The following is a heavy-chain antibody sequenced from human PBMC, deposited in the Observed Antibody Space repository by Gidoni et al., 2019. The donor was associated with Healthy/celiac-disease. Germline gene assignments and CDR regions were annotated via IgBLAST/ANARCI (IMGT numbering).Heavy chain of an antibody. CDR2: IKSKTEGGTT. CDR1: GFTFSNAW. D-gene: IGHD3-3*01. CDR3: TTSYYDFWSGYYYYYGMDV. V-gene: IGHV3-15*07. Sequence: ASGFTFSNAWLNWVRQAPGKGLEWVGRIKSKTEGGTTDYAAPVKGRFTISRDDSKNTLYLQMNSLKTEDTAVYYCTTSYYDFWSGYYYYYGMDVWGQGTTVTVSS. J-gene: IGHJ6*02.